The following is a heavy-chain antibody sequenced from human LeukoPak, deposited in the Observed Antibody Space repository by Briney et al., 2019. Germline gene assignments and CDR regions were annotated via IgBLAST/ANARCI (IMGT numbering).Heavy chain of an antibody. D-gene: IGHD3-10*01. J-gene: IGHJ4*02. CDR2: ISSSSSYI. CDR3: ASRILWFGGLLPY. Sequence: GGSLRLSCAASGFTFSSYSMNWVRQAPGKGLEWVSSISSSSSYIYCADSVKGRFTISRDNAKNSLYLQMNSLRAEDTAVYYCASRILWFGGLLPYWGQGTLVTVSS. V-gene: IGHV3-21*01. CDR1: GFTFSSYS.